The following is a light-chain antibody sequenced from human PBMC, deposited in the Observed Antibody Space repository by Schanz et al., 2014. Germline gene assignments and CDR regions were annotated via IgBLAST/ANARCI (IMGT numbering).Light chain of an antibody. CDR2: GAS. CDR1: QSVSSN. Sequence: EIVMTQSPATLSVSPGERATLSCRASQSVSSNLAWYQQEPGQAPRLLIYGASSRANGIPDRFSGSGSGTDFTLTISRLEPVDFATYYCQQSYSTALTFGGGTRVEIK. CDR3: QQSYSTALT. V-gene: IGKV3D-15*01. J-gene: IGKJ4*01.